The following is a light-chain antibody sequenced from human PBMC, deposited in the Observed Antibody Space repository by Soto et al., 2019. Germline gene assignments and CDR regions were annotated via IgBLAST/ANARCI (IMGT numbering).Light chain of an antibody. V-gene: IGLV2-8*01. CDR1: SSDVGGYNY. CDR2: EVS. J-gene: IGLJ2*01. CDR3: SSYAASNNLGV. Sequence: QSVLTQPPSASGSPGQSVTISCIGTSSDVGGYNYVSWYQQHPGKAPKLMIYEVSKRPSGAPDRFSGSKSGNTASLTVSGLQAEDEADYYCSSYAASNNLGVFGGGTKVTVL.